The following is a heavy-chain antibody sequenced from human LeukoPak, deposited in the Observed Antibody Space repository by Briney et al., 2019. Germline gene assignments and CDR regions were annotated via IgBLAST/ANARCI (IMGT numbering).Heavy chain of an antibody. CDR3: ARSASSSWLGVY. CDR2: IYPGDSDT. Sequence: GASLKISFKGSGSRFTSYWIGWVRQMPGKGLEWMGIIYPGDSDTRYSPSFQGQVTISADKSISTAYLQSSSLKASDTAMYYCARSASSSWLGVYWGQGTLVTVSS. D-gene: IGHD6-13*01. V-gene: IGHV5-51*01. J-gene: IGHJ4*02. CDR1: GSRFTSYW.